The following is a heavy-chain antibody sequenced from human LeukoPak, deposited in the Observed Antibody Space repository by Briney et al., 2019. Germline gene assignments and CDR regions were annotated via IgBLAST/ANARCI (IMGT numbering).Heavy chain of an antibody. J-gene: IGHJ4*02. CDR1: GGSISSYY. D-gene: IGHD6-19*01. Sequence: SETLSLTCTVSGGSISSYYWTWIRQPPGKALEWIGYIYYSGNTNYNPSLKSRATISVDTSRHQFSLKLSSVTAADTAVYYCARGRPSYSSGWYPFPDYWGQGTLVTVSS. V-gene: IGHV4-59*12. CDR2: IYYSGNT. CDR3: ARGRPSYSSGWYPFPDY.